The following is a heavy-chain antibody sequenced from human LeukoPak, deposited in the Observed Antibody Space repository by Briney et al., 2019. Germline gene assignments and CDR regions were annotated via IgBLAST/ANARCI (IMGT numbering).Heavy chain of an antibody. J-gene: IGHJ3*02. V-gene: IGHV4-34*01. D-gene: IGHD6-19*01. CDR2: INHSGST. Sequence: SETLSLTCAVNGGSLSGYYWSWFRQPPGKGLEWIGEINHSGSTNCNPSLKSRVTISVDTSKNQFSLKLSSVTAADTAVYYCARWGGWNAFDIWGQGTMVTVSS. CDR3: ARWGGWNAFDI. CDR1: GGSLSGYY.